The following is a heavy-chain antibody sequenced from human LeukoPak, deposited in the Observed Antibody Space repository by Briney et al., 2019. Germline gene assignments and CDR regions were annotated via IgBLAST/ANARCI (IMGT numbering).Heavy chain of an antibody. CDR1: GGSISSYY. CDR3: ARWALIPYYFDY. Sequence: SETLSLTCTVSGGSISSYYWNWIRQPAGKGLEWIGRIHTSGSTNYNPSLKSRVTMSVDTSKNQFSLKLSSVTAADTAVYYCARWALIPYYFDYWGQGTLVTVSS. CDR2: IHTSGST. D-gene: IGHD2-2*02. J-gene: IGHJ4*02. V-gene: IGHV4-4*07.